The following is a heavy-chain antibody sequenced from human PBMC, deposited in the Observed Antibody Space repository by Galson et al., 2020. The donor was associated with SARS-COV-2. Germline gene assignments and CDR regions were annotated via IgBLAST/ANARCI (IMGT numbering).Heavy chain of an antibody. D-gene: IGHD6-19*01. CDR1: GFTFSSYA. J-gene: IGHJ5*02. Sequence: TGGSLRLSCAASGFTFSSYAMSWVRQAPGKGLEWVSGISGSGGSTYYADSVKGRFTISRDNFKNTLYLQMNSLRAEDTAVYYCAKQESGWKFDPWGQGTLVTVSS. CDR3: AKQESGWKFDP. V-gene: IGHV3-23*01. CDR2: ISGSGGST.